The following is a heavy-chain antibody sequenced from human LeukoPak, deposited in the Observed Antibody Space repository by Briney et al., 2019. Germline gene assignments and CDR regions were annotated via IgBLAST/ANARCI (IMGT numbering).Heavy chain of an antibody. V-gene: IGHV3-30-3*01. CDR1: GFTFSSYA. J-gene: IGHJ4*02. CDR3: ASTRVAAAGIPYYFDY. Sequence: GRSLRLSCAASGFTFSSYAMHWVRQAPGKGLEWVAVISYDGSNKYYADSVKGRFTISRDNSKNTLYLQMNSLRAEDTAVYYCASTRVAAAGIPYYFDYWGQGTLVTVSS. CDR2: ISYDGSNK. D-gene: IGHD6-13*01.